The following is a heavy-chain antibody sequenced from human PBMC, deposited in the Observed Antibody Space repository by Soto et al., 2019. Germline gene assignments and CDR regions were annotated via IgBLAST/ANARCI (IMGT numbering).Heavy chain of an antibody. CDR2: ISGSGGST. V-gene: IGHV3-23*01. Sequence: EVQLLESGGGLVQPGGSLRLSCAASGFTFSSYAMSWVRQAPGKGLEWVSAISGSGGSTYYADSVKGRFTISRDNSKNXXYLQMNSLRAEDTAVYYCAKDPKGEGKKGDYGMDVWGQGTTVTVSS. J-gene: IGHJ6*02. CDR1: GFTFSSYA. CDR3: AKDPKGEGKKGDYGMDV.